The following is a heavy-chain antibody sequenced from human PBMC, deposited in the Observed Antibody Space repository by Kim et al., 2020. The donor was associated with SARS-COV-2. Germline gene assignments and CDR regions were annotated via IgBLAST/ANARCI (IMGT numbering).Heavy chain of an antibody. V-gene: IGHV1-18*01. CDR3: ARESYYGSGSYYP. D-gene: IGHD3-10*01. Sequence: YAQRLQGRVTMTTDTSTRTAYMELRSLRSDDTAVYYCARESYYGSGSYYPWGQGTLVTVSS. J-gene: IGHJ4*02.